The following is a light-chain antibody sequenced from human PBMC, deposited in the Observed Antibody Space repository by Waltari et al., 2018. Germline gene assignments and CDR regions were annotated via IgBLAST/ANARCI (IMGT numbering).Light chain of an antibody. Sequence: SYELTQPSSVSVSPGQTARITCSGDVLSRKYVRWFQQKPGQAPVLVIYKDRERPSGIPERFSGSSAGTTVTLTISGAQVEDEADYYCYSAADNNLRVFGGGTKLTVL. J-gene: IGLJ3*02. CDR2: KDR. CDR1: VLSRKY. CDR3: YSAADNNLRV. V-gene: IGLV3-27*01.